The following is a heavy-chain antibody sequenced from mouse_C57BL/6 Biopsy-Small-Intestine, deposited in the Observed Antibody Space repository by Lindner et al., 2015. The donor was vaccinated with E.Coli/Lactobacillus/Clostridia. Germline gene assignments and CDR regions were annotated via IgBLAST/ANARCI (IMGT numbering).Heavy chain of an antibody. V-gene: IGHV1-85*01. CDR1: GYTFTSYD. CDR2: IYPGDGDT. J-gene: IGHJ1*03. Sequence: VQLQESGPELVKPGASVKLSCKASGYTFTSYDINWVKQRPGQGLEWIGQIYPGDGDTNYNGKFKGKAKLTADRSSSTAFMELRSLTSEDSAVYFCAKEKAGSWYFDVWGTGTTVTVSS. CDR3: AKEKAGSWYFDV. D-gene: IGHD4-1*01.